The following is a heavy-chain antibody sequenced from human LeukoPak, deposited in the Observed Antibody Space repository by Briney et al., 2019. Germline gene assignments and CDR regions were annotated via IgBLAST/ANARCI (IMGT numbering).Heavy chain of an antibody. CDR2: ISSSSSTI. Sequence: GGSLRLSCAPSGFTFSSYSMNWVRQAPGKGLEWVSYISSSSSTIYYADSVKGRFTISRDNAKNSLYLQMNSLRAEDTAVYYCARAECSSTSCYFLIDYWGQGTLVTVS. D-gene: IGHD2-2*01. V-gene: IGHV3-48*01. J-gene: IGHJ4*02. CDR1: GFTFSSYS. CDR3: ARAECSSTSCYFLIDY.